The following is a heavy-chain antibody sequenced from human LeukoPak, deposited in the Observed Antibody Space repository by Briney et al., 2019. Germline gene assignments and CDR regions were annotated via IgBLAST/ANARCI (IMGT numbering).Heavy chain of an antibody. CDR2: INYSGST. CDR3: ARYFDWPWAFDI. J-gene: IGHJ3*02. CDR1: GGXISGYY. Sequence: SETLSLTCTVSGGXISGYYWSWIRQPPGKGLEWIGYINYSGSTNYNPSLKSRVTISVDTSKSQFSLKLTSVTAADTAVFYCARYFDWPWAFDIWGLGTMVTVSS. D-gene: IGHD3-9*01. V-gene: IGHV4-59*01.